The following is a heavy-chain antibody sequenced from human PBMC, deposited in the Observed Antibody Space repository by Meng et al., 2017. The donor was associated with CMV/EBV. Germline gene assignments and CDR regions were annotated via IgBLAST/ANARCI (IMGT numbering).Heavy chain of an antibody. V-gene: IGHV1-2*02. CDR2: INPNSGGT. CDR1: GYTFTGYY. J-gene: IGHJ4*02. D-gene: IGHD3-3*01. Sequence: ASVKVSCKASGYTFTGYYMHWVRQAPGQGLEWMGWINPNSGGTNYAQKLQGRVTMTRDTSISTAYMELSRLRSDDTAVYYCARDLKRWRITIFPYWGQGTLVTVSS. CDR3: ARDLKRWRITIFPY.